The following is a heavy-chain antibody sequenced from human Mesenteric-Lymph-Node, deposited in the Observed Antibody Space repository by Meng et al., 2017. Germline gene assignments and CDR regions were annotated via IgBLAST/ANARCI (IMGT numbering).Heavy chain of an antibody. J-gene: IGHJ5*02. D-gene: IGHD2-21*02. CDR1: GFPVRNNY. CDR3: ARGGDAYSWNWFGP. Sequence: EVLCVGCGGGVGHLGGSLTLSCAVSGFPVRNNYVAWVRQAPGKGLEWVSITYTRGDSYYTDSVKGRFTVSRDHSTNTLFLQMNSLRREDTAIYYCARGGDAYSWNWFGPWGQGTLVTVSS. V-gene: IGHV3-66*02. CDR2: TYTRGDS.